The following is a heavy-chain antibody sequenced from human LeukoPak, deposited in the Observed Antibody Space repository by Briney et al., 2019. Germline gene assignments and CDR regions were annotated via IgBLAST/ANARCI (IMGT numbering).Heavy chain of an antibody. CDR2: ISAYNGNT. Sequence: ASVKVSCKASGYTFTSYGISWVRQAPGQGLEWMGWISAYNGNTNYAQKLQGRVTMTTDTSTSTAYMELRSLRSDDTAVYYCARDGRDYYDSSGYLFDYWGQGTLVTVSS. CDR1: GYTFTSYG. V-gene: IGHV1-18*01. D-gene: IGHD3-22*01. J-gene: IGHJ4*02. CDR3: ARDGRDYYDSSGYLFDY.